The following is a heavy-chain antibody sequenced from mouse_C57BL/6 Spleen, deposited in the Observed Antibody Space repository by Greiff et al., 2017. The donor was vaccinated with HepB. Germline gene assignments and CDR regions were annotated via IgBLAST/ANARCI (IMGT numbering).Heavy chain of an antibody. CDR1: GFTFSSYA. Sequence: EVQLVESGGGLVKPGGSLKLSCAASGFTFSSYAMSWVRQTPEKRLEWVATISDGGSYTYYPDNVKGRFTISRDNANNNLYLQMSHLKSEDTAMYYWARERDYGSSVYAVDYWGQGTSVTVSS. CDR3: ARERDYGSSVYAVDY. D-gene: IGHD1-1*01. V-gene: IGHV5-4*01. J-gene: IGHJ4*01. CDR2: ISDGGSYT.